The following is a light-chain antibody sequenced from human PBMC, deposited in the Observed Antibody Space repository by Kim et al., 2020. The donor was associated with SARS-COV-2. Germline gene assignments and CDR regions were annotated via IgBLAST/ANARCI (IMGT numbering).Light chain of an antibody. CDR3: QQSYSTPWT. V-gene: IGKV1-39*01. Sequence: ASVRDRVTITCRASQSISSYLNWYQQKPGTAPKLLIYAASSLQSGVPSRFSGSGSGTDLTLTISSLEPEDFATYYCQQSYSTPWTFGQGTKVDIK. CDR2: AAS. J-gene: IGKJ1*01. CDR1: QSISSY.